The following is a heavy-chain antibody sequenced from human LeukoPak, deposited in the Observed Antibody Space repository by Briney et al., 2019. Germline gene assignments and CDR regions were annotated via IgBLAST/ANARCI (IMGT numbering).Heavy chain of an antibody. CDR1: GGSISSSNW. CDR2: IYHSGST. CDR3: ARAVAGRRNYFDY. D-gene: IGHD6-19*01. J-gene: IGHJ4*02. V-gene: IGHV4-4*02. Sequence: PSGTLSLTCAVSGGSISSSNWWSWVRQPPGKGLEWIGEIYHSGSTNYNPSLKSRVTISVDKSKNQFSLKLSSVTAADTAVYYCARAVAGRRNYFDYWGQGTLVTVSS.